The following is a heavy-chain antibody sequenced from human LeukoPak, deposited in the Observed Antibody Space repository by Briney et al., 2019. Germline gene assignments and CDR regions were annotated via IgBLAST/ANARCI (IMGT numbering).Heavy chain of an antibody. CDR1: GFTFSDYY. CDR2: ISGTSTYT. D-gene: IGHD3-22*01. J-gene: IGHJ4*02. Sequence: GGSLRLSCAASGFTFSDYYTSWIRQAPGKGLEWVSYISGTSTYTNYADSVKGRFTISRDNAKNSLYLQMNSLRAEDTAVYYCAKCRNYYDSSGFDYWGQGTLGTVSS. CDR3: AKCRNYYDSSGFDY. V-gene: IGHV3-11*03.